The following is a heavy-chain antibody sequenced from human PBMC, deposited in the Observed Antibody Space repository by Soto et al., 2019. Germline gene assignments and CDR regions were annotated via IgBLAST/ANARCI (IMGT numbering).Heavy chain of an antibody. D-gene: IGHD4-17*01. CDR1: GFTFIMYA. Sequence: GGSLRLSCSASGFTFIMYAMHWVRQAPGKGLEYVSATSSNGDSTYYADAVRGRFTVSRDNSKNTLYLQMRSLRAEDTAVYYCVKKQTSYGDYGGVFDIWGQGTMVTVS. J-gene: IGHJ3*02. CDR3: VKKQTSYGDYGGVFDI. CDR2: TSSNGDST. V-gene: IGHV3-64D*06.